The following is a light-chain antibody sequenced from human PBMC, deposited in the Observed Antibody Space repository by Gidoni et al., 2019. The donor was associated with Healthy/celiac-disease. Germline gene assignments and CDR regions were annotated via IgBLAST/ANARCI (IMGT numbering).Light chain of an antibody. J-gene: IGKJ2*01. CDR3: QQSSNWNT. CDR1: QSVSSY. CDR2: DAS. V-gene: IGKV3-11*01. Sequence: EIVLTQSPATLSLSPGERATLSCRASQSVSSYLAWYQQKTGQAPRLLIYDASNRATGIPARVSGSGSETDFTLTISSLEPEDFAVYYCQQSSNWNTFGQGTKLEIK.